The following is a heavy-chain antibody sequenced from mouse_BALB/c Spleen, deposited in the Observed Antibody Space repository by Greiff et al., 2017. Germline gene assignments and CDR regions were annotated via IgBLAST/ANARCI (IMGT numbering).Heavy chain of an antibody. V-gene: IGHV1S81*02. Sequence: VQLQQPGAELVKPGASVKMSCKASGYTFTSYNMHWVKQRPGQGLEWIGGINPSNGGTNFNEKFKSKATLTVDKSSSTAYMQLSSLTSEDSAVYYCTRPYYRYDVDAMDYWGQGTSVTVSS. D-gene: IGHD2-14*01. J-gene: IGHJ4*01. CDR3: TRPYYRYDVDAMDY. CDR1: GYTFTSYN. CDR2: INPSNGGT.